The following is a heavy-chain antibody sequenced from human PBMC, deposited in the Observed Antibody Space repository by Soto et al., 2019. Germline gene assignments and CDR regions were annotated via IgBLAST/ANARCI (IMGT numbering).Heavy chain of an antibody. J-gene: IGHJ4*02. CDR2: IYHTGTA. V-gene: IGHV4-30-2*01. D-gene: IGHD1-26*01. CDR1: GDSITTDGFS. Sequence: PSETLSLTCNVSGDSITTDGFSWSWIRQRPGKGLEWIGYIYHTGTAYYNPSLTSRVTLSVDRSKNQFPLSLSSMTAADTAVYYGAREAWERNFDIWGRGTLVTVSS. CDR3: AREAWERNFDI.